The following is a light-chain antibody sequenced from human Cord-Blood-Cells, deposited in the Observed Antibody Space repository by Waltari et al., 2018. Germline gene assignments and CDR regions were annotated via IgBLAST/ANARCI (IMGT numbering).Light chain of an antibody. Sequence: QSALTQPASVSGSPGQSITLSCTGTSSDVGGYNYVSWYQQHPGKVPKPMIYEVSNRPSGVSNRFSGSKSGNTASLTISVLQAEDETDYYCSSYTSSSTLNWVFGGGTKLTVL. V-gene: IGLV2-14*01. CDR1: SSDVGGYNY. J-gene: IGLJ3*02. CDR3: SSYTSSSTLNWV. CDR2: EVS.